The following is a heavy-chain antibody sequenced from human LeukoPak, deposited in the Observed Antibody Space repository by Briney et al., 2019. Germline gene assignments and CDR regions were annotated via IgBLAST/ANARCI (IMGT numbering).Heavy chain of an antibody. CDR2: IRSKAYGGTT. D-gene: IGHD1-14*01. CDR1: GFTFSSYS. CDR3: TRGPTNDAFDI. Sequence: GGSLRLSCAASGFTFSSYSMNWVRQAPGKGLEWVGFIRSKAYGGTTEYAASVKGRFTISRDDSKSIAYLQMNSLKTEDTAVYYCTRGPTNDAFDIWGQGTMVTVSS. V-gene: IGHV3-49*04. J-gene: IGHJ3*02.